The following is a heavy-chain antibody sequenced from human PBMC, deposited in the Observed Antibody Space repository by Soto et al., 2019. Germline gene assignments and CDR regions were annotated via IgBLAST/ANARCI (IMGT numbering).Heavy chain of an antibody. CDR2: IFHSGAT. CDR3: ARAPWYAI. Sequence: QVQLQESGPGLVRPSGTLSLTCAVSGDFIRSTNWWTWVRQPPGKGLVWIGEIFHSGATNYNPSLKSRVTISVDRSKNQFFLNLNSVTAADTAVYYCARAPWYAIWGQGTLVTVSS. J-gene: IGHJ4*02. D-gene: IGHD6-13*01. V-gene: IGHV4-4*02. CDR1: GDFIRSTNW.